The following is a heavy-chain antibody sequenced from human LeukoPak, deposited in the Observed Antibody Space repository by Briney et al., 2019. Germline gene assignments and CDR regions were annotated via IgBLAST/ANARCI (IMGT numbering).Heavy chain of an antibody. Sequence: ASVKVSCKASGGTFTSYDINWVRQATGQGLEWMGWMNPNSGNTGYAQKFQGRVTITRNTSISTAYMELSSLRSEDTAVYYCARVWGITMVRGVIYAFDIWGQGTMVTVSS. CDR1: GGTFTSYD. CDR2: MNPNSGNT. J-gene: IGHJ3*02. D-gene: IGHD3-10*01. V-gene: IGHV1-8*03. CDR3: ARVWGITMVRGVIYAFDI.